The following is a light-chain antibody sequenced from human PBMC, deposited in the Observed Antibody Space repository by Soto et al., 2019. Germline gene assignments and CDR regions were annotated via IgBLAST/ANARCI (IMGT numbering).Light chain of an antibody. J-gene: IGKJ5*01. CDR3: QQYGSLPT. V-gene: IGKV3-20*01. CDR1: QTVSNNY. CDR2: GAS. Sequence: EIVLTRSPGTLSLSPGERATLSCRASQTVSNNYLAWYQQKPGQAPRRLIYGASSRATGIPDRFSGSGSGTDFTLTISRLEPEDFAVYYGQQYGSLPTFVEATRRKI.